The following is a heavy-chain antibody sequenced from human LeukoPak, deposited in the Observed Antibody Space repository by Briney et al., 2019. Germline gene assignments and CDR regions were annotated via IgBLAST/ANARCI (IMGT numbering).Heavy chain of an antibody. CDR1: GFTFSSYD. CDR3: ARAPGYCSGGSCNYGMDV. CDR2: IGTAGDT. V-gene: IGHV3-13*01. D-gene: IGHD2-15*01. Sequence: GGSLRLSCAASGFTFSSYDMHWVRQATGKGLEWVSAIGTAGDTYYPGSVKGRFTISRENAKNSLYLQMNSLRAGDTAVYYCARAPGYCSGGSCNYGMDVWGQGTTVTVSS. J-gene: IGHJ6*02.